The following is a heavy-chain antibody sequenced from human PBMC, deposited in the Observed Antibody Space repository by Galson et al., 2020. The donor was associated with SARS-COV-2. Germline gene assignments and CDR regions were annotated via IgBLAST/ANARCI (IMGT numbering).Heavy chain of an antibody. CDR3: AKDLAYPYSDNWFDP. CDR1: GFTFSSYG. Sequence: QLGESLKISCAASGFTFSSYGMHWVRQAPGKGLEWVAVIWYDGSNKYYADSVNGRFTISRDNSKNTLYLQMNSLRAEDTAVYYCAKDLAYPYSDNWFDPWGQGTLVTGSS. J-gene: IGHJ5*02. CDR2: IWYDGSNK. D-gene: IGHD6-13*01. V-gene: IGHV3-33*06.